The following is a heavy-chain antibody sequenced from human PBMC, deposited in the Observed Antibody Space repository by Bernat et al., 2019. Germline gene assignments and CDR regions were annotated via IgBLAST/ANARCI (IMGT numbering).Heavy chain of an antibody. CDR1: GFTFSDYY. CDR3: ARGTRSGFPDGLPSGY. V-gene: IGHV3-11*06. D-gene: IGHD1-26*01. J-gene: IGHJ4*02. Sequence: QVQLVESGGGLVKPGGSLRLSCAASGFTFSDYYMSWIRQAPGKGLEWVSYISSSSSYTNYADSVKGRFTISRDNAKNSLYLQRNSLRAEDTAVYYCARGTRSGFPDGLPSGYWGQGTLVTVSS. CDR2: ISSSSSYT.